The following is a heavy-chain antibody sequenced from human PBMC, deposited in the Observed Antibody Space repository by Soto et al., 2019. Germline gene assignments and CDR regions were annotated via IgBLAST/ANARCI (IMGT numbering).Heavy chain of an antibody. V-gene: IGHV2-70*04. J-gene: IGHJ6*02. CDR3: ARSPVRGYSYGSYYYYGMDV. CDR1: GFSLSTSGMR. Sequence: PTLVNPTQTLTLTCTFSGFSLSTSGMRVSWIRQPPGKALEWLARIDWDDDKFYSTSLKTRLTISKDTSKNQVVLTMTNMDPVDTATYYCARSPVRGYSYGSYYYYGMDVWGQGTTVTVSS. D-gene: IGHD5-18*01. CDR2: IDWDDDK.